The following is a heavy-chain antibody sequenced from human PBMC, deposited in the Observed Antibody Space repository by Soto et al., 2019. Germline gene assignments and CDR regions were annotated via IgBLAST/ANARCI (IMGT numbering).Heavy chain of an antibody. CDR3: ARVDTAMVSRPDY. Sequence: GPPVKVSCKASGGTFSSYAISWVRQAPGQGLEWMGGIIPIFGTANYAQKFQGRVTITADKSTSTAYMELSSLRSEDTAVYYCARVDTAMVSRPDYWGQGTLVTVSS. CDR1: GGTFSSYA. J-gene: IGHJ4*02. D-gene: IGHD5-18*01. V-gene: IGHV1-69*06. CDR2: IIPIFGTA.